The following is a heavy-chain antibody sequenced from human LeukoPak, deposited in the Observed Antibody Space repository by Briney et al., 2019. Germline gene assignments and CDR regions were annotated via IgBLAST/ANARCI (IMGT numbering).Heavy chain of an antibody. D-gene: IGHD4-17*01. V-gene: IGHV4-39*07. Sequence: SETLSLTCTVSGGSISSSSYYWGWIRQPPGKGLEWIGSIYYSGSTYYNPSLKSRVTISVDTSKNQFSLKLSSVTAADTAVYYCARARSTVPGDYYYGMDVWGQGTTVTVSS. J-gene: IGHJ6*02. CDR1: GGSISSSSYY. CDR2: IYYSGST. CDR3: ARARSTVPGDYYYGMDV.